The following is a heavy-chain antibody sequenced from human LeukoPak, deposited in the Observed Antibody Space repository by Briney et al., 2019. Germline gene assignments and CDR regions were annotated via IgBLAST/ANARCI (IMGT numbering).Heavy chain of an antibody. Sequence: ASVKVSCKASGYTFTSYGISWVRQAPGQGLEGMGWISAYNGNTNYAQKLQGRVTMTTDTSTSTASMELRSLRSDDTAVYYCARARRYYYDSSGYFHWGQGTLVTVSS. V-gene: IGHV1-18*01. D-gene: IGHD3-22*01. CDR2: ISAYNGNT. J-gene: IGHJ4*02. CDR1: GYTFTSYG. CDR3: ARARRYYYDSSGYFH.